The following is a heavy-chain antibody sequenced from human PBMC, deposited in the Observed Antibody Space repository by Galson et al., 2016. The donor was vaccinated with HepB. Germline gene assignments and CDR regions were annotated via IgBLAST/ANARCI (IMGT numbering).Heavy chain of an antibody. D-gene: IGHD3-9*01. J-gene: IGHJ5*01. Sequence: SETLSLTCTVSGASITTYYWSWIRQPPGKALEWIGYIHHRWSTKYNPSLNSRVTMSLDTSENRFSLSLRSVTAADTAVYYCTRDFDPFDSWGQGTLVTVSS. CDR3: TRDFDPFDS. V-gene: IGHV4-59*01. CDR2: IHHRWST. CDR1: GASITTYY.